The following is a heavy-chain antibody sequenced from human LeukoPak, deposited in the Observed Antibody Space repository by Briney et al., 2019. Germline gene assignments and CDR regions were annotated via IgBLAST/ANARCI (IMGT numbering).Heavy chain of an antibody. D-gene: IGHD3-10*01. Sequence: PGRSLRLSCAASGFTFDDYAMRWVRQAPGKGLEWVSGINWNSGSISYADSVKGRFTISRDNAKNSLYLQMNSLRAEDTALYYCAKDIGIYGSGSYYPNWGQGTLVTVSS. J-gene: IGHJ4*02. CDR2: INWNSGSI. CDR3: AKDIGIYGSGSYYPN. V-gene: IGHV3-9*01. CDR1: GFTFDDYA.